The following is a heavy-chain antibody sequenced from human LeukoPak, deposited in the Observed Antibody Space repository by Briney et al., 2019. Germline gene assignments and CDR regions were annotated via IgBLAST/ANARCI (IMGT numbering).Heavy chain of an antibody. J-gene: IGHJ4*02. CDR1: GFTFSSYA. V-gene: IGHV3-23*01. CDR2: ISGSGGST. CDR3: AKNLDSSGYYLFDY. D-gene: IGHD3-22*01. Sequence: SGRSLRPSCAASGFTFSSYAMSWVRQAPGKGLEWVSAISGSGGSTYYADSVKGRFTISRDNSKNTLYLQMNSLRAEDTAVYYCAKNLDSSGYYLFDYWGQGTLVTVSS.